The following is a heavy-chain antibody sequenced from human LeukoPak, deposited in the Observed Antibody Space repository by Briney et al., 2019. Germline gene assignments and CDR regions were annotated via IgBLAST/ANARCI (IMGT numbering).Heavy chain of an antibody. Sequence: GGSLRLSCAASGFTFSSYAMSWVRQAPGKGLEWVSAISGSGGSTYYADSVKGWFTISRDNSKNTLYLQMNSLRAEDTAVYYCAKDRRGYSYGFHYSMDVWGQGTTVTVSS. CDR1: GFTFSSYA. D-gene: IGHD5-18*01. J-gene: IGHJ6*02. CDR2: ISGSGGST. CDR3: AKDRRGYSYGFHYSMDV. V-gene: IGHV3-23*01.